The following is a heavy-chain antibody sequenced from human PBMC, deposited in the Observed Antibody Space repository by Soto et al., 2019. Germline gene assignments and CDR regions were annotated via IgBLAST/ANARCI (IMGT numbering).Heavy chain of an antibody. CDR1: GFTFRSYW. CDR2: IDQDGGEK. D-gene: IGHD3-10*01. CDR3: ARGSGSVLDY. J-gene: IGHJ4*02. Sequence: EVQLVESGGGSVQPGGSLRLSCAVSGFTFRSYWMSWVRQAPGKGLEWVANIDQDGGEKYSVDSVKGRFTTSRDNAKNSGDLQMNSLRAEDTAVYYCARGSGSVLDYWGQGTLVTVSS. V-gene: IGHV3-7*04.